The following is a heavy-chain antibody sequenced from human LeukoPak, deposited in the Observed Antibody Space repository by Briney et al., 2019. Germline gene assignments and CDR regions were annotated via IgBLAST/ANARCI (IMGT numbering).Heavy chain of an antibody. V-gene: IGHV1-46*01. J-gene: IGHJ4*02. CDR2: INPSGGST. CDR3: ARDRSPEPTRGAGYYFDY. Sequence: GASVKVSCKVSGYSFTSNYIHWVRQAPGQGLEWMGIINPSGGSTSYAQKFQGRVTMTRDTSTSTVYMELSSLRSEDTAVYYCARDRSPEPTRGAGYYFDYWGQGTLVTVSS. CDR1: GYSFTSNY. D-gene: IGHD1/OR15-1a*01.